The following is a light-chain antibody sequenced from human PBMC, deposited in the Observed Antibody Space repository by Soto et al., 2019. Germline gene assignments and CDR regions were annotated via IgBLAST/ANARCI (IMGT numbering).Light chain of an antibody. Sequence: EIVLTQSPGILSLSPGERATLSCRASQSVSSNYLAWYQQEPGQAPSRLIYGASSRATGISDRFSGSGSGTDFTLTISRLEPDDFAVYYCQQNGSSPRTFGQGTKVDIK. CDR1: QSVSSNY. CDR3: QQNGSSPRT. V-gene: IGKV3-20*01. J-gene: IGKJ1*01. CDR2: GAS.